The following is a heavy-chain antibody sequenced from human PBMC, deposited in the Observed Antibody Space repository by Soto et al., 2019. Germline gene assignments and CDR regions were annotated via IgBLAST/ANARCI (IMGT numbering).Heavy chain of an antibody. D-gene: IGHD2-2*01. CDR1: GGSFSGYY. Sequence: ETLSLTCAVYGGSFSGYYWSWIRQPPGKGLEWIGEINHSGSTNYNPSLKSRVTISVDTSKNQFSLRLSSVTAADTAVYYCARGKAIVVVPAAMRRFWFDPWGQGTLVTVSS. CDR3: ARGKAIVVVPAAMRRFWFDP. CDR2: INHSGST. J-gene: IGHJ5*02. V-gene: IGHV4-34*01.